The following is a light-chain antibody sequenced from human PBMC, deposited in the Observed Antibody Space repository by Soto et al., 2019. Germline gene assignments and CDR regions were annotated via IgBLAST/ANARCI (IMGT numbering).Light chain of an antibody. CDR2: DAS. CDR3: QQYNSYCT. Sequence: DIQMTQSPSTLSASVGDRVTITCRASQSISSWLAWYQQKPGKAPKLLIYDASSLESGVPSWFSGSGSGTEFTLTISSLQPDDFATYYCQQYNSYCTFGQGTKLEIK. J-gene: IGKJ2*02. CDR1: QSISSW. V-gene: IGKV1-5*01.